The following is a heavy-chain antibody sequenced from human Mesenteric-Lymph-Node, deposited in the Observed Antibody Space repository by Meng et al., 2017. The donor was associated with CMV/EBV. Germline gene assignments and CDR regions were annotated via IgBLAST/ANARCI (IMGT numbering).Heavy chain of an antibody. D-gene: IGHD2-8*02. Sequence: SGFSLSTSGVGVAWLRQPPGKALEWLAVVYWDDDKRYNPSLKTRLSITKDNSKDQVVLTMTNMDPVDTATYFCAHDKVAVGTGYFDHWGQGTLVTVSS. CDR1: GFSLSTSGVG. CDR2: VYWDDDK. J-gene: IGHJ4*02. V-gene: IGHV2-5*02. CDR3: AHDKVAVGTGYFDH.